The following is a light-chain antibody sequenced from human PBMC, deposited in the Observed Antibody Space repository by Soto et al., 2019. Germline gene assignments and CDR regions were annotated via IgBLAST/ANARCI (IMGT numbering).Light chain of an antibody. CDR2: ETS. V-gene: IGKV3-20*01. CDR1: QSFSSSY. CDR3: QQYGTSPRT. J-gene: IGKJ1*01. Sequence: EIVLKQSPGTLSLSPGERATLSCRASQSFSSSYLAWYQQKPGQAPRLLIYETSSRATGIPDRFSGSGSQTDFTLTISRLEPEDFAVYYCQQYGTSPRTFGQGTKVDI.